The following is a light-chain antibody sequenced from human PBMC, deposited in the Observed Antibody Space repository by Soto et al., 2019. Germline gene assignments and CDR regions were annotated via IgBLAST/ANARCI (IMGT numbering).Light chain of an antibody. CDR1: QSVRSSS. CDR3: QQRSNWPPIT. V-gene: IGKV3D-20*02. CDR2: GAS. J-gene: IGKJ5*01. Sequence: IVLTQSPGTLSLSPGERATLSCRASQSVRSSSLAWYQQKPGQAPRLLIYGASSRATGIPDRFSGSGSGTDFTLTISRLEPEDFAVYYCQQRSNWPPITFGQGTRLEIK.